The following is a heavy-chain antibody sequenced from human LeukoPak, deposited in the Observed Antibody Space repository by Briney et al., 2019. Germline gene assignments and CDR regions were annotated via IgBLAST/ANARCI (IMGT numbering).Heavy chain of an antibody. D-gene: IGHD6-19*01. J-gene: IGHJ4*02. CDR2: IRYDGSNE. V-gene: IGHV3-30*02. Sequence: GGSLRLSCAASGFSFSSFGMHWVRQAPGKGLEWVAFIRYDGSNEDYADSVKGRFTISRDNSKNTLYLQMNSLRAEDTAVYYCAKDTTIAVAGTFDYWGQGTLVTVSS. CDR3: AKDTTIAVAGTFDY. CDR1: GFSFSSFG.